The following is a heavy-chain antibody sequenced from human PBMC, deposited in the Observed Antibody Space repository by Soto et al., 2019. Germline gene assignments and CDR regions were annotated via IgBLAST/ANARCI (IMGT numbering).Heavy chain of an antibody. J-gene: IGHJ6*02. CDR1: GGTFSSYA. CDR3: ARHVPAAGYYYGMDV. V-gene: IGHV1-69*12. D-gene: IGHD2-2*01. Sequence: QVQLVQSGAEVKKPGSSVKVSCTASGGTFSSYAISWVRQAPGQGLEWMGGIIPIFGTANYAQKFQCRVTITADESTSTAYMELSSMRSEETAVYYCARHVPAAGYYYGMDVWGQGTTVTVSS. CDR2: IIPIFGTA.